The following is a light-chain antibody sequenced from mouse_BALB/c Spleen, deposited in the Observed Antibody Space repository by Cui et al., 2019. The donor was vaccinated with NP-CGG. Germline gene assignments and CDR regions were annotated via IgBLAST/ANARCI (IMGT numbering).Light chain of an antibody. CDR3: ALWYSNHWV. J-gene: IGLJ1*01. CDR2: GTN. CDR1: TGAVTTNNY. V-gene: IGLV1*01. Sequence: AVVTQESALTTSPGETVTLTCRSSTGAVTTNNYANWVQEKPDHLFTGLIGGTNNRAPGVSARFSGSLIGDKAALTITGAQTEDEAIYFCALWYSNHWVFGGGTKLTVL.